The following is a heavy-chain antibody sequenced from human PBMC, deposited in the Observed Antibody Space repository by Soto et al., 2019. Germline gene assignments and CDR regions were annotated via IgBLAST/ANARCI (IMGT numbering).Heavy chain of an antibody. CDR3: AGKAYYASGRINLFDP. V-gene: IGHV4-38-2*02. J-gene: IGHJ5*02. Sequence: SETLSLTCTVSGYSINNDDYWGWIRQPPGKGLEWIASIYPSVSTFYNPSLRSRVTISIDTSKNQFSLRLTAVTAADTAMYYCAGKAYYASGRINLFDPWGQGTLVTVSS. CDR2: IYPSVST. D-gene: IGHD3-10*01. CDR1: GYSINNDDY.